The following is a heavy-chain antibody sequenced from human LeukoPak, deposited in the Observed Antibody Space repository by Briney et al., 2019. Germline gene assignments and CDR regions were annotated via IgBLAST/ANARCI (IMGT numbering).Heavy chain of an antibody. J-gene: IGHJ4*02. D-gene: IGHD5-24*01. CDR3: ARVADGDKYGGRDY. CDR2: ISSSSSTI. V-gene: IGHV3-48*04. Sequence: PGGSLRLSCAASGFTFSTYSMNWVRQAPGKGLEWVSYISSSSSTIYYADSVKGRFTISRDNAKDTLYLQMNSLRVEDTAVYYCARVADGDKYGGRDYWGQGALVIVSS. CDR1: GFTFSTYS.